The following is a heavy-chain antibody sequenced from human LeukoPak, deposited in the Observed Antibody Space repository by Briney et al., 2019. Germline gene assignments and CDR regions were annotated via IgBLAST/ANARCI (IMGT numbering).Heavy chain of an antibody. CDR2: INHSGST. J-gene: IGHJ6*03. Sequence: MPSETLSLTCAVYGGSFSGYYWSWIRQPPGKGLEWIGEINHSGSTNYNPSLKSRVTISVGTSKNQFSLKLSSVTAADTAVYYRARGIAARHYYCYYMDVWGKGTTVTVSS. CDR3: ARGIAARHYYCYYMDV. CDR1: GGSFSGYY. V-gene: IGHV4-34*01. D-gene: IGHD6-6*01.